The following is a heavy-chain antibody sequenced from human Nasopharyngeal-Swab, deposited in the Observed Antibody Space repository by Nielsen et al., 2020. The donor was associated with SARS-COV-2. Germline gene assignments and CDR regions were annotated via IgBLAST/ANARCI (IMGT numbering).Heavy chain of an antibody. D-gene: IGHD4-17*01. Sequence: GGSLRLSCAASGFTFSSYAMSWVRQAPGKGLEWVSSISSSSSYIYYADSVKGRFTISRDNAKNSLYLQMNSLRAEDTAVYYCARDRARDDYGDYVPPDYWGQGTLVTVSS. J-gene: IGHJ4*02. V-gene: IGHV3-21*01. CDR1: GFTFSSYA. CDR2: ISSSSSYI. CDR3: ARDRARDDYGDYVPPDY.